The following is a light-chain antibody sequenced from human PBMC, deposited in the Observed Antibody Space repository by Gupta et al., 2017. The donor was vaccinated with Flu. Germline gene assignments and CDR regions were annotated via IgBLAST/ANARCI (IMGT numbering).Light chain of an antibody. V-gene: IGKV3-11*01. CDR3: HQRSIWQT. CDR1: QSINYY. Sequence: EVVLTQSPATLSLSPGERATLSCRASQSINYYFAWYQQKPGLAPGLLIYDAANRATGIPARFSGSGAVTDFALTSSSREIEDSAVYYFHQRSIWQTFGQGTKVEIK. CDR2: DAA. J-gene: IGKJ1*01.